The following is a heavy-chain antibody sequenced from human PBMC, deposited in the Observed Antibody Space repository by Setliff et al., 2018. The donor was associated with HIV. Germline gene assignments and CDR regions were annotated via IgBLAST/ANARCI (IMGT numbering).Heavy chain of an antibody. Sequence: PSETLSLTCRVSGYFINIGHYCGWLRQSPGKGLEWIGTIYHSGGTYYNPSLKSRVTISVDTSKNQFSLKLSSVTAADAAVYYCASRVYYYDSSGYLREEGFDPWGQGTLVTVSS. D-gene: IGHD3-22*01. J-gene: IGHJ5*02. CDR2: IYHSGGT. CDR1: GYFINIGHY. V-gene: IGHV4-38-2*01. CDR3: ASRVYYYDSSGYLREEGFDP.